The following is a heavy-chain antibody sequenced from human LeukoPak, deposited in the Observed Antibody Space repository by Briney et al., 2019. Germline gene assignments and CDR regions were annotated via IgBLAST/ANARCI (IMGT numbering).Heavy chain of an antibody. Sequence: SETLSLTCTVSGYSISSGYYWGWIRQPPGKGLEWIGYIYYSGSTNYNPSLKSRVTISVDTSKNQFSLKLSSVTAADTAVYYCARETSQKGAYYMDVWGKGTTVTISS. CDR1: GYSISSGYY. V-gene: IGHV4-61*01. CDR2: IYYSGST. CDR3: ARETSQKGAYYMDV. D-gene: IGHD3-16*01. J-gene: IGHJ6*03.